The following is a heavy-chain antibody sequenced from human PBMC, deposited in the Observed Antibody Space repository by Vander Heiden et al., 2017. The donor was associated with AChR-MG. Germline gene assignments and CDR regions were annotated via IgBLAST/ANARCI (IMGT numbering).Heavy chain of an antibody. J-gene: IGHJ4*02. CDR2: LSGTGGIT. CDR3: AKLSSGGQDY. Sequence: DVQLLESGRGLLQLGGSLRPSCAASGFTLNNYAMSWVRLAPGKGLEWVSTLSGTGGITCYPDSVKGRFTITRDNSKNTLYLQMNSLTADDTAVYYCAKLSSGGQDYWGQGTLVTVSS. V-gene: IGHV3-23*01. CDR1: GFTLNNYA. D-gene: IGHD6-19*01.